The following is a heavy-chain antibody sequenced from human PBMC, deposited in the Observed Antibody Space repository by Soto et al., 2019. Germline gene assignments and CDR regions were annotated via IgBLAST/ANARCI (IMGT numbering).Heavy chain of an antibody. CDR2: ILVGGST. CDR3: AKATATSGGAFEI. J-gene: IGHJ3*02. CDR1: GFICGSYD. D-gene: IGHD1-1*01. V-gene: IGHV3-23*01. Sequence: GGSLRLSCTVSGFICGSYDMSWVRQAPGKGLEWVSTILVGGSTHYEDAVKGRFTISRDTSKNTVYLQMNSLTAEDTAVYYCAKATATSGGAFEIYGQGTMVTVSS.